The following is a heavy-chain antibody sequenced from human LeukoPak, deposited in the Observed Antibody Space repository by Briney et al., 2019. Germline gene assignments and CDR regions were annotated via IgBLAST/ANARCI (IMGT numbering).Heavy chain of an antibody. CDR2: ISWNSGSI. V-gene: IGHV3-9*01. CDR3: ASARVHLEGRYYNWFDP. D-gene: IGHD1-1*01. J-gene: IGHJ5*02. CDR1: GFTFDDYA. Sequence: PGGSLRLSCAASGFTFDDYAMHWVRQAPGKGLEWVSCISWNSGSIGYADSVKGRFTISRDNAKNSLYLQMNSLRAEDTAVYYCASARVHLEGRYYNWFDPWGQGTLVTVSS.